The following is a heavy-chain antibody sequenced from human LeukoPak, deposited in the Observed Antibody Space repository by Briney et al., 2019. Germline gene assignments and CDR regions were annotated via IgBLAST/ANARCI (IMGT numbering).Heavy chain of an antibody. J-gene: IGHJ4*02. V-gene: IGHV3-21*01. CDR3: ARDRFVNGGSYYFDY. D-gene: IGHD1-26*01. CDR1: GFTFSSYS. Sequence: GGSLRLSSAASGFTFSSYSMNWVRQAPGKRVEWVSSISSSSSYIYYADSVKGRFTISRDNAKNSLYLQMNSLRAEDTAVYYCARDRFVNGGSYYFDYWGQGTLVTVSS. CDR2: ISSSSSYI.